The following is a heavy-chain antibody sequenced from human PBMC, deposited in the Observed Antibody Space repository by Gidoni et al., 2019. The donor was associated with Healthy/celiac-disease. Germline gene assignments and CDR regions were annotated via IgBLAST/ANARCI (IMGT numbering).Heavy chain of an antibody. CDR3: ARDTAVTKNWFDT. V-gene: IGHV1-3*01. Sequence: QVQLVQSGAEVKKPGASVKVSCEASGYTFTSYALHWVRQAPGQRLEWMGWINAGNGNTKYSQKCQGRVTITRDTSASTAYMELSSLRSEDTAVYYCARDTAVTKNWFDTWGQGTLVTVSS. CDR1: GYTFTSYA. D-gene: IGHD4-17*01. J-gene: IGHJ5*02. CDR2: INAGNGNT.